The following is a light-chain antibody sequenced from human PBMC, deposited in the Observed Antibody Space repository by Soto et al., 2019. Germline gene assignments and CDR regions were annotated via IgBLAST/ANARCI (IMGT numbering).Light chain of an antibody. V-gene: IGLV1-40*01. CDR2: GNS. CDR1: SSNIGAGYD. J-gene: IGLJ1*01. CDR3: QSYDSSPSAYYV. Sequence: QSVLTQPPSVSGAPGQRVTISCTGSSSNIGAGYDVHWYQQLPGTAPKLLIYGNSNRPSGVPDRFSGSKSGTSASLAITGLQAEDEADYYCQSYDSSPSAYYVFGTGTKVTVL.